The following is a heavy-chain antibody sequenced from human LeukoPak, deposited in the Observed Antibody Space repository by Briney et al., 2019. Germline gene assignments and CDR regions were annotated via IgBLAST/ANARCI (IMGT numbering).Heavy chain of an antibody. CDR3: ARGARDGSGSFADY. J-gene: IGHJ4*02. CDR1: GYTFISYG. D-gene: IGHD3-10*01. CDR2: ISADSGNT. V-gene: IGHV1-18*01. Sequence: ASVKVSCKASGYTFISYGISWVRQAPGQGLEWMGWISADSGNTNYAQELQDRVTMTTDTSTNTAYMELRSLRSDDTAVYYCARGARDGSGSFADYWGQATLVTVSS.